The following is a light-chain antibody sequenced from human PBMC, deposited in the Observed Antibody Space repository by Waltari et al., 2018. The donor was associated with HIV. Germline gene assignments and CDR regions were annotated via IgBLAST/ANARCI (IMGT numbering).Light chain of an antibody. CDR3: SSYTSSSTL. J-gene: IGLJ2*01. CDR2: DVS. CDR1: SIAAGAHNS. Sequence: QSALTQPASVSGSPGQSLTLSCSGPSIAAGAHNSVSWYQQHPGKAPKLMIYDVSNRPSGVSNRFSGSKSGNTASLTISGLQAEDEADYYCSSYTSSSTLCGGGTKLTVL. V-gene: IGLV2-14*03.